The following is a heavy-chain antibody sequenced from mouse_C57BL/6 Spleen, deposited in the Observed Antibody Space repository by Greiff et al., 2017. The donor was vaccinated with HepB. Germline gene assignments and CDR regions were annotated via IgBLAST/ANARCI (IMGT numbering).Heavy chain of an antibody. Sequence: EVQLVESGGGLVKPGGSLKLSCAASGFTFSDYGMHWVRQAPEKGLEWVAYISSGSSTIYYADTVKGRFTISRDNAKNTLFLQMTSLRSEDTAMYYCARPEYYGSSAFDYWGQGTTLTVSS. CDR1: GFTFSDYG. D-gene: IGHD1-1*01. CDR2: ISSGSSTI. CDR3: ARPEYYGSSAFDY. V-gene: IGHV5-17*01. J-gene: IGHJ2*01.